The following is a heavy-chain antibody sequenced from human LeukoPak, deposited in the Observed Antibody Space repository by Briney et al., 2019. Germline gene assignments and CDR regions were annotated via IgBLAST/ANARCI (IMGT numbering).Heavy chain of an antibody. CDR1: SGFA. J-gene: IGHJ4*02. V-gene: IGHV3-23*01. CDR2: INGRGDDT. CDR3: AKGHRESSSFFDS. Sequence: GGFLRLSCAAFSGFAMSWVRQAPGKRLEWVSAINGRGDDTYYPDSVKGRFTISRDNSNNTLYLQMNSLRADDTAVYYCAKGHRESSSFFDSWGQGIPVTVSS.